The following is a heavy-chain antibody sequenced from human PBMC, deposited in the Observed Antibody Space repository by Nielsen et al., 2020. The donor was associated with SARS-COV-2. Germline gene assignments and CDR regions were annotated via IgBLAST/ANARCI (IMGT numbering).Heavy chain of an antibody. CDR3: ARQFYGCNDY. Sequence: GGSLRLSCAASGFNFSGCWMSWVRQAPGKGLEWVSSIGNSGDNIYYADSVKGRFTVSRDNSKNTLYLEMNSLRAEDTAVYYCARQFYGCNDYWGQGTLVTVSS. V-gene: IGHV3-23*01. J-gene: IGHJ4*02. CDR1: GFNFSGCW. CDR2: IGNSGDNI. D-gene: IGHD3-10*01.